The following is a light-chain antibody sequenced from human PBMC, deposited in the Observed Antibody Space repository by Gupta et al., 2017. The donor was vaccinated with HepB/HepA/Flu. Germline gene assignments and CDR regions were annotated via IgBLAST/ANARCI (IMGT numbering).Light chain of an antibody. CDR1: SSDVGAYNY. J-gene: IGLJ2*01. V-gene: IGLV2-14*03. CDR3: HSYTSSSTVI. CDR2: DVS. Sequence: QSALTQPASVTGSPGQSITISCTGTSSDVGAYNYVSWYQQHPDKAPKFIIFDVSNRPSGVSSRFSGSESGNTASLTISGLQEEDAADYYCHSYTSSSTVIFGGGTKLTVL.